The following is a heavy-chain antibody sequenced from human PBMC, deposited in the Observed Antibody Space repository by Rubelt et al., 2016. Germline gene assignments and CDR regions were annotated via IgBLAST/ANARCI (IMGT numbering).Heavy chain of an antibody. CDR2: INHSGST. V-gene: IGHV4-34*01. CDR1: GGSFSGYY. Sequence: QVQLQQWGAGLLKPSETLSLTCAVYGGSFSGYYWSWIRQPPGKGLEWIGEINHSGSTNYNPSLKSRVTNTVDTSNTQCALKLSSVTAADTAVYYCARGLARAAAAPRRLWFDPWGQGTLVTVSS. D-gene: IGHD6-13*01. CDR3: ARGLARAAAAPRRLWFDP. J-gene: IGHJ5*02.